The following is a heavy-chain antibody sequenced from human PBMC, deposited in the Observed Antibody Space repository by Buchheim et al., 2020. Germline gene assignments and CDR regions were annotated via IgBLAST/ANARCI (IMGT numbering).Heavy chain of an antibody. Sequence: EVQLVESGGGLVQPGGSLRLSCAASGFTFSSYSMNWVRQAPGKGLEWVSYISSSSSTIYYADSVKGRFTISRDNAKNSLYLQMNSLRAEDTAVYYCARDRSYYSSSWYYFDYWSQGTL. CDR3: ARDRSYYSSSWYYFDY. CDR1: GFTFSSYS. CDR2: ISSSSSTI. D-gene: IGHD6-13*01. J-gene: IGHJ4*02. V-gene: IGHV3-48*01.